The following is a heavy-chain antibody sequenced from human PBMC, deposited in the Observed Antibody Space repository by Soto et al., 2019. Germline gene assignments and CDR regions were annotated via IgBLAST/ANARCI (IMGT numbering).Heavy chain of an antibody. D-gene: IGHD6-13*01. CDR1: GFTFSTYG. V-gene: IGHV3-33*01. CDR2: IWYDGSKI. CDR3: ARPLEQHQLGFGMDV. J-gene: IGHJ6*01. Sequence: GGSLRLSCAASGFTFSTYGMHWVRQAPGKGLEWVAVIWYDGSKIYYADSVKGRFTISRDNSKSTLYLQMDSLRAEDTAVYYCARPLEQHQLGFGMDVWGQGSPVTVSS.